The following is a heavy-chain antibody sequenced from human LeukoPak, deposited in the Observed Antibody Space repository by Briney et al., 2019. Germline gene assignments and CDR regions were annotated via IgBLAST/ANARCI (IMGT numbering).Heavy chain of an antibody. V-gene: IGHV4-30-2*01. D-gene: IGHD3-22*01. J-gene: IGHJ1*01. Sequence: GSTYYNPSLKSRVTISVDRSKNQFSLKLSSVTAADTAVYYCARGGNYYDSSGFLGDFQHWGQGTLVTVSS. CDR3: ARGGNYYDSSGFLGDFQH. CDR2: GST.